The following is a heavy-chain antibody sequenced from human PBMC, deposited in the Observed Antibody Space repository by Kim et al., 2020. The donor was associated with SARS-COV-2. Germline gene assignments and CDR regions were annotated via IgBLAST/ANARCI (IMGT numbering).Heavy chain of an antibody. CDR3: ARGPHPHYYYDSSGLRGGYFDY. V-gene: IGHV4-34*01. J-gene: IGHJ4*02. Sequence: SETLSLTCAVYGGSFSGYYWSWIRQPPGKGLEWIGEINHSGSTNYNPSLKSRVTISVDTSKNQFSLKLSSVTAADTAVYYCARGPHPHYYYDSSGLRGGYFDYWGQGTLVTVSS. CDR2: INHSGST. CDR1: GGSFSGYY. D-gene: IGHD3-22*01.